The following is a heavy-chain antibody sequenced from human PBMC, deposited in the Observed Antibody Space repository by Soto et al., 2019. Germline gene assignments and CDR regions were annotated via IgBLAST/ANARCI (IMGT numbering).Heavy chain of an antibody. CDR3: AKEGQYYVVVVADNWFDP. D-gene: IGHD2-15*01. CDR1: GFTFSSYG. Sequence: GGSLRLSCAASGFTFSSYGMHWVRQAPGKGLEWVAFISYDESNKYYADSVKGRFTISRDNSRTTLYLQMNSLRAEDTAVYYCAKEGQYYVVVVADNWFDPWGQGTLVTVSS. V-gene: IGHV3-30*18. J-gene: IGHJ5*02. CDR2: ISYDESNK.